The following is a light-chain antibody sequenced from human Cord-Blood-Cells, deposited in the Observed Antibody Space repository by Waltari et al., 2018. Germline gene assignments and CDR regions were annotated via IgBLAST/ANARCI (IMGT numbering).Light chain of an antibody. Sequence: QSALPQPASVSGSPGQSITISCTGTSSDVGGYHYVSWYQQPPAKSPNPMIYVVSHRPSGISNRCSGSKSGNTASLTISGLQAEDEADYYFSSYTSSSTWVFGGGTKLTVL. CDR1: SSDVGGYHY. J-gene: IGLJ3*02. CDR2: VVS. V-gene: IGLV2-14*03. CDR3: SSYTSSSTWV.